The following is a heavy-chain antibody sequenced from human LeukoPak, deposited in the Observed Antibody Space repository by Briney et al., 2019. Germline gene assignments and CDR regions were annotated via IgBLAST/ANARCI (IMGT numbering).Heavy chain of an antibody. CDR2: IYSGGGT. CDR1: GFTVSSNH. V-gene: IGHV3-53*01. D-gene: IGHD3-10*01. J-gene: IGHJ4*02. CDR3: ARDKGFDGSGSYYTGGY. Sequence: PGGSLRLSCAASGFTVSSNHMSWVRQAPGKGLEWVSVIYSGGGTHYADSVKGRFTISRDNAKNSLYLQMNSLRAEDTAVYYCARDKGFDGSGSYYTGGYWGQGTLVTVSS.